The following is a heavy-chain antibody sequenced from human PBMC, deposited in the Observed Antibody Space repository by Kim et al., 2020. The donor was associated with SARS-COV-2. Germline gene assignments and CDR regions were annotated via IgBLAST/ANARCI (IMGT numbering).Heavy chain of an antibody. V-gene: IGHV3-23*01. Sequence: VKGRFTISRDNSKHTLYLPMNSLRAEDTAVYYCAKDRAARFLEWLSYFDYWGQGTLVTISS. D-gene: IGHD3-3*01. CDR3: AKDRAARFLEWLSYFDY. J-gene: IGHJ4*02.